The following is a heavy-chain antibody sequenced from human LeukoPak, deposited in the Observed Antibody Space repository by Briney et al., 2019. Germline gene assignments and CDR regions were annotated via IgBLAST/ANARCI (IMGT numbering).Heavy chain of an antibody. CDR2: ISGSGGST. CDR1: GFTFSSYA. CDR3: ARDRARGVIVPDY. V-gene: IGHV3-23*01. D-gene: IGHD3-16*02. J-gene: IGHJ4*02. Sequence: GGSLRLSCAASGFTFSSYAMSWVRRAPGKGLEWVSAISGSGGSTYYADSVKGRFTISRDNAKNSLYLQMNSLRAEDTAVYYCARDRARGVIVPDYWGQGTLVTVSS.